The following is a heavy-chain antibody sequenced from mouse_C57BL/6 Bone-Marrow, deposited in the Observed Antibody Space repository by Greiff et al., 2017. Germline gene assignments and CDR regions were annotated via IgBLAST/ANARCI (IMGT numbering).Heavy chain of an antibody. CDR3: ARYRDYGNFYAMDY. D-gene: IGHD2-1*01. CDR2: IRNKANGNTT. CDR1: GFTFTDYY. V-gene: IGHV7-3*01. Sequence: EVNVVESGGGLVQPGGSLSLSCAASGFTFTDYYMSWVRQPPGKALEWLGFIRNKANGNTTEYSVSVKGRFTISRDNYQNILYLQMNALRAEDSDTYDGARYRDYGNFYAMDYWGKGTSVTVST. J-gene: IGHJ4*01.